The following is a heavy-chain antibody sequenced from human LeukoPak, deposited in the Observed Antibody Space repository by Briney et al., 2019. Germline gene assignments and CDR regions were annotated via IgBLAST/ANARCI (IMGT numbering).Heavy chain of an antibody. Sequence: PGGSLRLSCAASGVTFSSYSMNWVRQAPGKGLEWVSSISSGSSHIYYADSLKGRFTISRDNAKNSLYLQMNSLSAEDTAMYYCARSMSGSRELWGQGTLVTVSP. J-gene: IGHJ4*02. CDR2: ISSGSSHI. V-gene: IGHV3-21*01. CDR1: GVTFSSYS. CDR3: ARSMSGSREL. D-gene: IGHD1-26*01.